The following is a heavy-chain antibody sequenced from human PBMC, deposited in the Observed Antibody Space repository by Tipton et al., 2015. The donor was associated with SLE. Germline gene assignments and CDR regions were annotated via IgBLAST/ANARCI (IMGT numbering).Heavy chain of an antibody. D-gene: IGHD7-27*01. CDR1: GASITSGSFY. J-gene: IGHJ6*03. CDR2: MYTSGST. Sequence: LRLSCTVSGASITSGSFYWSWIRQSVGKGLEWIGRMYTSGSTNYNPSLRSRVTMTADTSKNQFSLKLNSLTAADTAVYYCARDAGGSLGMESYYYYMDVWGKGTTVTVSS. V-gene: IGHV4-61*02. CDR3: ARDAGGSLGMESYYYYMDV.